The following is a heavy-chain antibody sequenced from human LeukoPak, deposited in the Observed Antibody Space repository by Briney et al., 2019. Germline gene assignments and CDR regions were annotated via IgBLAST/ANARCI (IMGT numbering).Heavy chain of an antibody. J-gene: IGHJ4*02. CDR1: GGSISSGSYY. D-gene: IGHD3-3*01. CDR2: IYYSGST. Sequence: PSETLSLTCTVSGGSISSGSYYWGWIRQPPGKGLEWIGSIYYSGSTYYNPSLKSRITVSLDTSKNQRSLKLSSVTAADTAVYYCARDKTFEVVNFFDYWGQGTLVTVSS. V-gene: IGHV4-39*07. CDR3: ARDKTFEVVNFFDY.